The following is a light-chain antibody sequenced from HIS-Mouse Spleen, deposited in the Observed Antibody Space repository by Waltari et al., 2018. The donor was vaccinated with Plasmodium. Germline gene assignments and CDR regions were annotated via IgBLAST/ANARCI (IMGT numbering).Light chain of an antibody. J-gene: IGKJ3*01. CDR1: QSVSSN. V-gene: IGKV3-15*01. CDR3: QQYNNWSFT. CDR2: GAS. Sequence: EIVMTQSPATLSVSPGERATLSCRASQSVSSNLAWYQQKPGQAPRLLIYGASTRATGVPARFSGSGSVTEFNITISSLQSEDFAVYYCQQYNNWSFTFGPGTKVDIK.